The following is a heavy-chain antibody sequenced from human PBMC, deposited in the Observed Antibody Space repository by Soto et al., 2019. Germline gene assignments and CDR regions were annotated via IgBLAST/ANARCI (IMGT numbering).Heavy chain of an antibody. CDR1: GGYINTIDW. D-gene: IGHD5-12*01. V-gene: IGHV4-4*02. Sequence: SETLRLRWAVAGGYINTIDWWIWVRKHPGKGLEWIGEIYHGGNINYNPSLKSRVTISMDKSKNQISLNLFSVTAADTAVYYCARDHSYSGNSAFDYWGQGALVTVSS. CDR2: IYHGGNI. CDR3: ARDHSYSGNSAFDY. J-gene: IGHJ4*02.